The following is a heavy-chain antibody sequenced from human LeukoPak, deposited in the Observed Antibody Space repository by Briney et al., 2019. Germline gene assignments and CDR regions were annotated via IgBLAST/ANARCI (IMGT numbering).Heavy chain of an antibody. V-gene: IGHV4-59*08. CDR2: IAYTGST. Sequence: SETLSLTCTVSGGSTSSYYWSWIRQPPGKGLEWIGYIAYTGSTNYNPSLKSRVTISVDTSKNQFSLKLSSVTVADTAVYYCAGRVGDSAFDLWAPETLVTVSS. CDR3: AGRVGDSAFDL. D-gene: IGHD1-26*01. J-gene: IGHJ3*01. CDR1: GGSTSSYY.